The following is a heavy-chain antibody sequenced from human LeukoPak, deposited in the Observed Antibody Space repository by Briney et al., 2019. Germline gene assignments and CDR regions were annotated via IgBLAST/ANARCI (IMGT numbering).Heavy chain of an antibody. CDR3: ARDLSPDTAAGRYYFDF. CDR2: ISSGSSDF. CDR1: GFTFSSYH. V-gene: IGHV3-21*06. Sequence: PGGSLRLSCSASGFTFSSYHMKWVRQAPGKGLEWVSYISSGSSDFYYTDSVKGRFTVSRDNAQNSLYLQMDSLRAEDTAVYYCARDLSPDTAAGRYYFDFRGQGALVTVSS. J-gene: IGHJ4*02. D-gene: IGHD6-13*01.